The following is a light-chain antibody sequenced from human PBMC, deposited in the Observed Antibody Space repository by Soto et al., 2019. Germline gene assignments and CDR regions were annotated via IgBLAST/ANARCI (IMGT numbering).Light chain of an antibody. CDR1: QTISSY. CDR3: QQSYSSPLT. J-gene: IGKJ4*01. Sequence: ASVGDRVAITCRASQTISSYLNWYQQKPGKAPKLLIYGASSLQSGVPARFSGSGSGTDFTLTISSLQPEDSATYSCQQSYSSPLTFGGGTKVDIK. V-gene: IGKV1-39*01. CDR2: GAS.